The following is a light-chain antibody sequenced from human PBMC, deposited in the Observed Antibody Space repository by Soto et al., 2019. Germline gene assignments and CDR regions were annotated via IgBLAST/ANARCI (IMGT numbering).Light chain of an antibody. CDR1: SSDVGDYIY. CDR2: DVT. Sequence: QSVLTQPRSVSGSPGQSVTSSCTGTSSDVGDYIYVSWYQQHPGKAPKLMIYDVTKRPSGVPDRFSGSTSGNTASLTISGLRVEDEADQHCCSYAGRNSYVLGTGTKVTVL. J-gene: IGLJ1*01. V-gene: IGLV2-11*01. CDR3: CSYAGRNSYV.